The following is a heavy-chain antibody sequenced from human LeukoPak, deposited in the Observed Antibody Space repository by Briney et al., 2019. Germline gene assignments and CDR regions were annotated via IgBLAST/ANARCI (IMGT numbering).Heavy chain of an antibody. V-gene: IGHV3-48*01. J-gene: IGHJ4*02. D-gene: IGHD6-13*01. CDR3: ARAAYSSSWDLPFDY. CDR1: GFTFSSYN. Sequence: PGGSLRLSCAASGFTFSSYNMNWVRQAPGKGLEWVSYISSSSSTIYYADSVKGRFAISRDNAKNSLYLQMNSLRAEDTAVYYCARAAYSSSWDLPFDYWGQGTLVTVSS. CDR2: ISSSSSTI.